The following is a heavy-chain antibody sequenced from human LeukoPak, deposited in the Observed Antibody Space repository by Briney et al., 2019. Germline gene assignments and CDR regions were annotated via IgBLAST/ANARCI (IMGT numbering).Heavy chain of an antibody. CDR3: ARGRYCTTTSCTYWYFDL. CDR2: VYSSGTT. CDR1: GGSISSYC. Sequence: SETLSLTCTVSGGSISSYCWSWIRQPAGEGLEWIGRVYSSGTTNYNPSLQSRVTMSVDSSKNEFSLKLNSVTAADTAVYYCARGRYCTTTSCTYWYFDLWGRGTLVTVSS. J-gene: IGHJ2*01. V-gene: IGHV4-4*07. D-gene: IGHD2-2*01.